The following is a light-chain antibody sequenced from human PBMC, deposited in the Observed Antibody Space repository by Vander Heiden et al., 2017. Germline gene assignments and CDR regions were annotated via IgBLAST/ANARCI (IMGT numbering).Light chain of an antibody. Sequence: SYVLTQPPSVSVAPGQTARITCGGNNIGSKGVHWYQQNPGQAPLLVVYDDSDRPSGIPERFSGSNSGNTATLTISRVEAGDEADYYCQVWDSSSDLVVFGGGTKLTVL. V-gene: IGLV3-21*02. J-gene: IGLJ2*01. CDR2: DDS. CDR3: QVWDSSSDLVV. CDR1: NIGSKG.